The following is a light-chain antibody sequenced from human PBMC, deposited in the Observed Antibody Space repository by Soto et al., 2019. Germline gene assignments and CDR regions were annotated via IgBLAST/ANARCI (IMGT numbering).Light chain of an antibody. J-gene: IGKJ1*01. CDR1: QSVGSAY. CDR3: QQYGSSRWT. V-gene: IGKV3-20*01. Sequence: EIVLTQSPGTLSLSPGERATLSCRASQSVGSAYLAWYQHKPGQAPRLRIYGASSRATGIPDRISGSGSGTDFTFTISRLEPEDCAVYCCQQYGSSRWTFGQGTKVEAK. CDR2: GAS.